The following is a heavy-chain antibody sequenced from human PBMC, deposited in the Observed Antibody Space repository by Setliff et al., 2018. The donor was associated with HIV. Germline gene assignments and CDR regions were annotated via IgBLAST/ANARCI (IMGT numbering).Heavy chain of an antibody. J-gene: IGHJ4*01. CDR1: GGSISSSSYY. Sequence: PSETLSLTCTVSGGSISSSSYYWGWIRQPPGKGLEWIGSIYYSGSAYYSPSLKSRVTISVDTSKNQISLKLSSVTAADTAVYYCASHLPPYSGNFDYWGHGTLVTVSS. V-gene: IGHV4-39*01. D-gene: IGHD1-26*01. CDR3: ASHLPPYSGNFDY. CDR2: IYYSGSA.